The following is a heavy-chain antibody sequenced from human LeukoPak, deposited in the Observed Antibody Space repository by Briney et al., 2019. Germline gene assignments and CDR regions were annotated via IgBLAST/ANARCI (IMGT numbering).Heavy chain of an antibody. D-gene: IGHD3-9*01. J-gene: IGHJ4*02. Sequence: GASLRLSCAASGFTFSNYAMSWVRQAPGMGLEWVSAITGSGGNTYYADSVKGRFTISRDNSKNTVFLQMNSLRAEDTAVYYCAKWGDYDVLTGYYVSDYWGQGTLVTVSS. CDR3: AKWGDYDVLTGYYVSDY. CDR2: ITGSGGNT. CDR1: GFTFSNYA. V-gene: IGHV3-23*01.